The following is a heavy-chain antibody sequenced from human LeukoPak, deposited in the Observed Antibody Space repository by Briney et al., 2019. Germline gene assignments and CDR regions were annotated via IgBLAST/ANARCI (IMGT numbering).Heavy chain of an antibody. V-gene: IGHV3-23*01. CDR3: ARRIDWSHDY. CDR1: GFTFSSYA. J-gene: IGHJ4*02. CDR2: ITVSGGGT. Sequence: GGSLRLSCATSGFTFSSYAMSWVSQAPGKGLEWVSAITVSGGGTYYADSVKGRFTISRDNSKNTLFLQMNSLRAEDTAVYYCARRIDWSHDYWGQGTLVTVSS. D-gene: IGHD3-9*01.